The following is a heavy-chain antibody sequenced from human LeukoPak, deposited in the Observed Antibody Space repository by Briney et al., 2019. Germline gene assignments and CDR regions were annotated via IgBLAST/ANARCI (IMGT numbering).Heavy chain of an antibody. Sequence: SETLSLTCTVSGGSISSYYWSWIRQPPGKGLEWIGYIYYSGSTNYNPPLKSRVTISVDTSKNQFSLKLSSVTAADTAVYYCARSTPITSNWFDPWGQGTLVTVSS. CDR3: ARSTPITSNWFDP. V-gene: IGHV4-59*01. D-gene: IGHD5-24*01. J-gene: IGHJ5*02. CDR2: IYYSGST. CDR1: GGSISSYY.